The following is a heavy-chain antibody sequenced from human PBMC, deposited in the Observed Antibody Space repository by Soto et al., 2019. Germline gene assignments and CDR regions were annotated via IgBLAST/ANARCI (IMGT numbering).Heavy chain of an antibody. J-gene: IGHJ5*02. CDR2: IIPIFGTA. CDR1: GGTFSSYA. CDR3: ARAPGPRFENWFDP. V-gene: IGHV1-69*13. Sequence: AASVKVSCKASGGTFSSYAISWVRQAPGQGLEWMGGIIPIFGTANYAQKFQGRVTITADESTSTAYMELSSLRSEDTAVYYCARAPGPRFENWFDPWGQGTLVTVSS. D-gene: IGHD3-10*01.